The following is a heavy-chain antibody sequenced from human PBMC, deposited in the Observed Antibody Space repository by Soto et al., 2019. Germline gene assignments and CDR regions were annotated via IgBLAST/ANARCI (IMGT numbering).Heavy chain of an antibody. CDR2: ISAYNGNT. Sequence: ASVKVSCKASGYTFTSYGISWVRQAPGQGLEWMGWISAYNGNTNYAQKLQGRVTMTTDTSTSTAYMELRSLRSDDTAVYYCARLCSSTSCYAFDIWGQGTMVTVSS. CDR3: ARLCSSTSCYAFDI. J-gene: IGHJ3*02. CDR1: GYTFTSYG. V-gene: IGHV1-18*01. D-gene: IGHD2-2*01.